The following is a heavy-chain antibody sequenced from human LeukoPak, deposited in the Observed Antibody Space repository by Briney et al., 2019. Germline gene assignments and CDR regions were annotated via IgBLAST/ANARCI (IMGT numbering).Heavy chain of an antibody. CDR3: ARSRIFFGGEFDS. CDR1: GFTFSSHW. J-gene: IGHJ4*02. Sequence: GGSLRLSCAASGFTFSSHWMGWVRQAPGKGLEWVANIKQDGTEKYYVDSVRGRFTISRDNGKNSMYLQMNRLRVEDTAVYYCARSRIFFGGEFDSWGQGTLVTVSS. D-gene: IGHD3-10*01. CDR2: IKQDGTEK. V-gene: IGHV3-7*01.